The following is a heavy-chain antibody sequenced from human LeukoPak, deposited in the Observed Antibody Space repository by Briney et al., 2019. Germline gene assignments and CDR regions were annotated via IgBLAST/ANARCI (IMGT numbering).Heavy chain of an antibody. CDR3: ARVGGNRYFDWLAHFDY. D-gene: IGHD3-9*01. Sequence: SETLSLTCAVYGGSFSGYYWSWIRQPPGKGLEWIGEINHSGSTNYNPSLKSRVTASVDTSKNQFSLKLTSVTAADTAVYYCARVGGNRYFDWLAHFDYWGQGTLVTVSS. V-gene: IGHV4-34*01. CDR2: INHSGST. CDR1: GGSFSGYY. J-gene: IGHJ4*02.